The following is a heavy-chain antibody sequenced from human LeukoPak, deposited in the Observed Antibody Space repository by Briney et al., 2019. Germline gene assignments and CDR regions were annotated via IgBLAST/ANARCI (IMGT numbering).Heavy chain of an antibody. CDR2: INPNSGGT. CDR1: GYTFSGYY. D-gene: IGHD1-1*01. V-gene: IGHV1-2*02. Sequence: ASVKVSCKASGYTFSGYYMHWLRQAPGQGLEWMGWINPNSGGTNYAQKFQGRVTMTRDTSISTAYMELSRLRSDDTAVYYCARVVGQLDGMYYYYAMDVWGQGTTVTVSS. CDR3: ARVVGQLDGMYYYYAMDV. J-gene: IGHJ6*02.